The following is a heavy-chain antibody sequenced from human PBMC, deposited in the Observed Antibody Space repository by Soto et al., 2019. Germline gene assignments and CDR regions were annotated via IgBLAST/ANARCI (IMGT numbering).Heavy chain of an antibody. D-gene: IGHD2-15*01. V-gene: IGHV3-66*01. J-gene: IGHJ5*02. Sequence: EVQVVESGGGLVQPGGSLRLSCEASGFTVSSNHMNWVRQAPGKGLEWVSVIYSGGGTYYAKSVKGRFTISRDNSENTVYLQMNSLRAEDTAVYYCARSVLPPSFHWLDPWGQGTLVTVSS. CDR1: GFTVSSNH. CDR3: ARSVLPPSFHWLDP. CDR2: IYSGGGT.